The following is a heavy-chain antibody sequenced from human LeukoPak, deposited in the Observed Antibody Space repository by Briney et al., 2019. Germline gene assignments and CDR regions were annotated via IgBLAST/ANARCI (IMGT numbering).Heavy chain of an antibody. CDR3: ARGGSTSCYDY. V-gene: IGHV4-39*07. CDR1: GGSISSSSYY. Sequence: SETLSLTCTVSGGSISSSSYYWGWIRQPPGKGLEWIGSIYYSGSTYYNPSLKSRVTISVDTSKNQFSLKLSSVTAADTAVYYCARGGSTSCYDYWGQGTLVTVSS. CDR2: IYYSGST. D-gene: IGHD2-2*01. J-gene: IGHJ4*02.